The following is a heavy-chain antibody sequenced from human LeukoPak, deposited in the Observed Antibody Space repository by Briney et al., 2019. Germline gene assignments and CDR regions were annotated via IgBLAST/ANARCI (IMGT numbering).Heavy chain of an antibody. D-gene: IGHD2-15*01. Sequence: GGSLRLSCAPTGFTFSNYWMHWVRQAPGKGLMWVSRISSDGSGASYADSVKGRFTISRDTDKNTLHLQMNSLRAEDTAVYYCARGGGRVVGDYWGQGTLVSVSS. CDR2: ISSDGSGA. CDR3: ARGGGRVVGDY. J-gene: IGHJ4*02. CDR1: GFTFSNYW. V-gene: IGHV3-74*01.